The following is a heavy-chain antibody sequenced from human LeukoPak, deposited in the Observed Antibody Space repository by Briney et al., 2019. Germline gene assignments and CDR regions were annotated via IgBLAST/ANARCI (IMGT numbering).Heavy chain of an antibody. V-gene: IGHV3-7*05. CDR1: GFTFSSYW. J-gene: IGHJ4*02. Sequence: GSPRPSCAASGFTFSSYWMSWVRQAPGKGLEWVANKKQDGREKYYVDSVKGRFTISRDNAKNSLYLQMNSLRAEDTAVYYCARVGSGVAADDYWGQGTLVTVSS. CDR2: KKQDGREK. CDR3: ARVGSGVAADDY. D-gene: IGHD2-2*01.